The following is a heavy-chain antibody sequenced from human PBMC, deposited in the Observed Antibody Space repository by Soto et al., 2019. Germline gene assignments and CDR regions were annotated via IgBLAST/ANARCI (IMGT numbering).Heavy chain of an antibody. V-gene: IGHV3-30*18. Sequence: LRLSCAASGFTFSSYGMHWVRQAPGKGLEWVAVISYDGSNKYYADSVKGRFTISRDNSKNTLYLQMNSLRAEDTAVYYCAKSRVPAAIPHYYYYGMDVWGQGTTVTVSS. J-gene: IGHJ6*02. D-gene: IGHD2-2*02. CDR1: GFTFSSYG. CDR3: AKSRVPAAIPHYYYYGMDV. CDR2: ISYDGSNK.